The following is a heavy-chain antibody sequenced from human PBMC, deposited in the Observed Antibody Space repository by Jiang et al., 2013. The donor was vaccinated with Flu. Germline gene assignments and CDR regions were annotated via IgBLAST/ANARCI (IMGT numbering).Heavy chain of an antibody. CDR1: GFTFSYYS. CDR3: ATLEGSTYDTYLLDF. D-gene: IGHD2-15*01. J-gene: IGHJ4*02. V-gene: IGHV3-30*02. Sequence: VQLLESGGGVVQPGGSLRLSCSASGFTFSYYSMYWVRQAPGKGLEWVASLWHDGSNRYYGESVQGRFTVSRENSKGTLYLQMNSLTTEDTAIYFCATLEGSTYDTYLLDFWGQGTLVTSPQ. CDR2: LWHDGSNR.